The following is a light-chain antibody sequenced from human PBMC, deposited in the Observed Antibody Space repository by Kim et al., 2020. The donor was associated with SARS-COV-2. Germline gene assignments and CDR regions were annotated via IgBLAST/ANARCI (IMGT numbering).Light chain of an antibody. CDR1: QGISNY. J-gene: IGKJ1*01. CDR3: QNYNGAPWT. CDR2: AAS. V-gene: IGKV1-27*01. Sequence: DILMTQSPSSLSASVGDRVTITCRASQGISNYLAWYQQKPGKVPKLLIYAASALQSGGPSRFSGSGSETDFTLTISSLQPEDVATYYCQNYNGAPWTFGQGTKVDIK.